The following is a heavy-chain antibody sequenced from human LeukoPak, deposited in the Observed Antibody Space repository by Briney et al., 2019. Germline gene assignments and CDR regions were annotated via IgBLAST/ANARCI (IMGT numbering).Heavy chain of an antibody. CDR3: TREGILAGVDY. V-gene: IGHV3-21*01. CDR2: ISSSSSYI. D-gene: IGHD6-13*01. Sequence: KSGGSLRLSCAASGFTFSSYSMNWVRQAPGKGLEWVSSISSSSSYIYYADSVKGRFTISRDNAKNSMSLQMNSLRAEDTAVYYCTREGILAGVDYWGQGTLVTVSS. CDR1: GFTFSSYS. J-gene: IGHJ4*02.